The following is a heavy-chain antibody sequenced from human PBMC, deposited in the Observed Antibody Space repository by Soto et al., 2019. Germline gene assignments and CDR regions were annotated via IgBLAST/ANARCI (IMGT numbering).Heavy chain of an antibody. CDR1: GGTFSSYT. CDR3: ATADIVVVPAAPPHYGKDV. D-gene: IGHD2-2*01. CDR2: IIPIRGIA. V-gene: IGHV1-69*02. J-gene: IGHJ6*02. Sequence: QVQLVQSGAEVKKPGSSVKVSCKASGGTFSSYTISWVRQAPGQGLEWMGRIIPIRGIANYAQKFQGRVTITADKSTSTAYMELSSLRSEDTAVYYCATADIVVVPAAPPHYGKDVWGQGTTVTVSS.